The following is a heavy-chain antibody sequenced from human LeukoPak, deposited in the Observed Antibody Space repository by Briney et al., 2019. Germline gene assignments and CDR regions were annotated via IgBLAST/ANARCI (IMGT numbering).Heavy chain of an antibody. CDR1: GFTFSSYA. J-gene: IGHJ4*02. CDR3: AKGGDWNYPAIDY. D-gene: IGHD1-7*01. Sequence: GGSLRLSYAASGFTFSSYAMSWVRQAPGKGLEWVSTISGSDGSTYYADSVKGRFTISRDNPKNTLYLQMNSLRAEDTAVYYCAKGGDWNYPAIDYWGQGTLVTVSS. CDR2: ISGSDGST. V-gene: IGHV3-23*01.